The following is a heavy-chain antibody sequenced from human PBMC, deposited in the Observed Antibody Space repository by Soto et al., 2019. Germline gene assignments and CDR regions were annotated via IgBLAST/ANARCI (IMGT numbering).Heavy chain of an antibody. CDR3: ARVGNSGTALYYFDS. J-gene: IGHJ4*02. CDR2: IIPIFGTA. CDR1: GGTFSSYA. V-gene: IGHV1-69*13. D-gene: IGHD3-10*01. Sequence: GASVKVSCKASGGTFSSYAISWVRQAPGRGLEWMGGIIPIFGTANYAQKFQGRVTITADESTSTAYMELSSLRSEDTAVYYCARVGNSGTALYYFDSWGQGTLVTVSS.